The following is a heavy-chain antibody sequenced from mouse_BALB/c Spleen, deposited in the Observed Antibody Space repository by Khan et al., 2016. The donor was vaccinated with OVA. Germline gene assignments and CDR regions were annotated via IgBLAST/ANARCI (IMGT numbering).Heavy chain of an antibody. CDR1: GYIFIDYN. CDR3: AREWGSWFPY. V-gene: IGHV1-77*01. J-gene: IGHJ3*01. D-gene: IGHD1-3*01. Sequence: VELVESGTELARPGASVKLSCKASGYIFIDYNINWVKQRTGQGLEWIGEISPGSGNTYYNEKFKGKATLTADKSSSTAYMQLSSLTSEDSAVYFRAREWGSWFPYWGQGTLITVSA. CDR2: ISPGSGNT.